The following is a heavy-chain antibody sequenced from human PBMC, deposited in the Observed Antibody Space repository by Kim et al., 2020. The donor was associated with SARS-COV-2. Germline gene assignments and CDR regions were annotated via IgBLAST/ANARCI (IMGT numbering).Heavy chain of an antibody. V-gene: IGHV4-39*01. D-gene: IGHD3-9*01. CDR2: IYYSGST. J-gene: IGHJ2*01. CDR1: GGSISSSSYY. CDR3: ARHLFDILTGENFYWYFDL. Sequence: SETLSLTCTVSGGSISSSSYYWGWIRQPPGKGLEWIGSIYYSGSTYYNPSLKSRVTISVDTSKNQFSLKLSSVTAADTAVYYCARHLFDILTGENFYWYFDLWGRGTLVTVSS.